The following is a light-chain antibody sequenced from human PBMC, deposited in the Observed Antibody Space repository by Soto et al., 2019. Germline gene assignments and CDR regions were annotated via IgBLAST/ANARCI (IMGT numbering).Light chain of an antibody. J-gene: IGLJ3*02. V-gene: IGLV1-40*01. CDR1: RSNIGAHYD. CDR3: QSYDSSLCAWV. Sequence: QSVLTQPPSVSGAPGQRVSISCVGTRSNIGAHYDVHWYQHLPGTAPRLLIYGNNNRPSGVPDRFSGSRSVSSASLAITGIQAEDEGDYHCQSYDSSLCAWVFGGGTKLTVL. CDR2: GNN.